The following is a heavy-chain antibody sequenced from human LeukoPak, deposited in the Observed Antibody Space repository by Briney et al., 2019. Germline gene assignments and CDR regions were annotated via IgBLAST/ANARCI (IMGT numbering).Heavy chain of an antibody. CDR2: TYYSGST. Sequence: NASQTLSLTCTVSGGSISSGDYYWGWIRQPPGKGLEWIGSTYYSGSTYYNPSLKSRVTISVDTSKNQFSLKLSSVTAADTAVYYCARHVRVRGVGNWFDPWGQGTLVTVSS. V-gene: IGHV4-39*01. D-gene: IGHD3-10*01. CDR3: ARHVRVRGVGNWFDP. CDR1: GGSISSGDYY. J-gene: IGHJ5*02.